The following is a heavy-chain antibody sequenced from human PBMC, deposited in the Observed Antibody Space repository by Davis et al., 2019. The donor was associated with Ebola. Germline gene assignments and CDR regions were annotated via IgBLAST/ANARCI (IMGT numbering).Heavy chain of an antibody. CDR3: ARVSDSSGYYGTFDI. V-gene: IGHV1-2*04. D-gene: IGHD3-22*01. CDR2: INPNSGGT. Sequence: ASVKVSCKASGYTFTGYYMHWVRQAPGQGLEWMGWINPNSGGTNYAQKFQGWVTMTRDTSINTAYMELSRLRSDDTAVYYCARVSDSSGYYGTFDIWGQGTMVTVSS. CDR1: GYTFTGYY. J-gene: IGHJ3*02.